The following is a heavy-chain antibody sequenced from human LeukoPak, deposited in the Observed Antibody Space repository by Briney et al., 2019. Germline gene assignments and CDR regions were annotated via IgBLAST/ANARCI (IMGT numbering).Heavy chain of an antibody. D-gene: IGHD3-22*01. CDR1: GFTFSSYA. CDR2: ISGSGGST. Sequence: GGCLRLSCAASGFTFSSYAMSWVRQAPGKGLEWVSAISGSGGSTYYADSVKGRFTISRDNSKNTLYLQMNSLRAEDTAVYYCAKDPYDSSGYDFDYWGQGTLVTVSS. CDR3: AKDPYDSSGYDFDY. J-gene: IGHJ4*02. V-gene: IGHV3-23*01.